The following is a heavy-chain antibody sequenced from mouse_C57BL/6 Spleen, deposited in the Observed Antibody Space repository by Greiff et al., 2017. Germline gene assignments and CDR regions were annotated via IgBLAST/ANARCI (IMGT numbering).Heavy chain of an antibody. CDR3: AREGLRYGSSYDAMDY. J-gene: IGHJ4*01. V-gene: IGHV1-64*01. D-gene: IGHD1-1*01. CDR2: IHPNSGST. CDR1: GYTFTSYW. Sequence: QVQLQQSGAELVKPGASVKLSCKASGYTFTSYWMHWVKQRPGQGLEWIGMIHPNSGSTNYNEKFKSKATLTVDKSSSTAYMQLSSLTSEDSAVYYCAREGLRYGSSYDAMDYWGQGTSVTVSS.